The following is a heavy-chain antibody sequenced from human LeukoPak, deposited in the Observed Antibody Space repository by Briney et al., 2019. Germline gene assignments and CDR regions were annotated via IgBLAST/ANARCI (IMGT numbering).Heavy chain of an antibody. J-gene: IGHJ4*02. CDR3: ARVKWGMIVVTTFYYFDY. CDR1: GFTFSSYS. Sequence: GGSLRLSCAASGFTFSSYSMNWVRQAPGKGLEWVSSISSSSSYIYYTDSVKGRFTISRDNAKNSLYLQMNSLRAEDTAVYYCARVKWGMIVVTTFYYFDYWGQGTLVTVSS. CDR2: ISSSSSYI. V-gene: IGHV3-21*01. D-gene: IGHD3-22*01.